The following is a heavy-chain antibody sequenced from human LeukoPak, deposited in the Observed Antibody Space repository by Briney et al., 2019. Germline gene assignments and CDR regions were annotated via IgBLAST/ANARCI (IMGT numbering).Heavy chain of an antibody. CDR2: IIPMHAPA. D-gene: IGHD3-10*01. CDR3: ARGAHSGSFSSWFHP. Sequence: ASVKVSCKASGGTFSSYAISWVRQAPGQGLEWMGGIIPMHAPARYAQNFQGRVTITTDESTSTAYMELSSLKSEDTALYYCARGAHSGSFSSWFHPWGQGTLATVSS. CDR1: GGTFSSYA. V-gene: IGHV1-69*05. J-gene: IGHJ5*02.